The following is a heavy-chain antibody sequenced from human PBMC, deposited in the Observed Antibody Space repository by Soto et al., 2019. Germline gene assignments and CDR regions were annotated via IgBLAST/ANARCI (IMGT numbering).Heavy chain of an antibody. Sequence: KGLEWVAVISNDGSNKYYADSVKGRFTISRDNSKNTLYLQMNSLRAEDTAVYYXXXXXXXXXXXPYYFAYWGQGTLVTVSS. CDR2: ISNDGSNK. CDR3: XXXXXXXXXXPYYFAY. V-gene: IGHV3-30*03. J-gene: IGHJ4*02.